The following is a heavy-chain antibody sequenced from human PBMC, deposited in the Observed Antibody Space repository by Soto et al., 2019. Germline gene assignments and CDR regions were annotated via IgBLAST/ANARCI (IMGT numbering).Heavy chain of an antibody. J-gene: IGHJ6*02. CDR3: AREVVAAAGTNYYYYGMDV. V-gene: IGHV1-2*04. CDR1: GYTFTGYY. CDR2: INPNSGGT. Sequence: GASVKVSCKASGYTFTGYYMHWVRQAPGQGLEWMGWINPNSGGTNYAQKFQGWVTMTRDTSISTAYMELSRLRSDDTAVYYCAREVVAAAGTNYYYYGMDVWGQGTTVTVSS. D-gene: IGHD6-13*01.